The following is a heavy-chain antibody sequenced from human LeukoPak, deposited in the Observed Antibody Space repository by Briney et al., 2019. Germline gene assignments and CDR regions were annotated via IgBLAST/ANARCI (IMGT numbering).Heavy chain of an antibody. V-gene: IGHV3-30-3*01. D-gene: IGHD3-16*01. Sequence: PGGSLRLSCAASGFAFSSYAMVWVRQAPGKGLECVAIISYDGSDKYYADSVKGRFTISRDNSKNSLYLHINSLRAEDTAVYYCARVQGSPYWGQGTLVTVSS. CDR3: ARVQGSPY. CDR2: ISYDGSDK. J-gene: IGHJ4*02. CDR1: GFAFSSYA.